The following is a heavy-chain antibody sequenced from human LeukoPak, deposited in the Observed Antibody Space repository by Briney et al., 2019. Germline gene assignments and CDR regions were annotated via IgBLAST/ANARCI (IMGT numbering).Heavy chain of an antibody. J-gene: IGHJ6*03. CDR2: INSDGSST. CDR1: GFTFSSYW. Sequence: GGSLRLSCAASGFTFSSYWMHWVRQAPGKGLVWVSRINSDGSSTSYADSVKGRFTISRDNAKNTLYLQMNSLRAEDTAVYYCARREYSSVDYYYYYYMDVWGKGTTVTVSS. D-gene: IGHD5-18*01. CDR3: ARREYSSVDYYYYYYMDV. V-gene: IGHV3-74*01.